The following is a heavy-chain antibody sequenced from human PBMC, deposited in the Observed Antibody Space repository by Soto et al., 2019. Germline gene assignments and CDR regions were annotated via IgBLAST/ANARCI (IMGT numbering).Heavy chain of an antibody. CDR3: ARDRSDSSRADSFDI. V-gene: IGHV3-53*01. J-gene: IGHJ3*02. CDR2: IYRGRAT. CDR1: GFSASNTY. Sequence: GGSLRLSCAVSGFSASNTYMSWVRQAPGKGLEWISVIYRGRATYYADSVKGRFTISRDDSRNTVYLQMNSLTTEDTAVYFCARDRSDSSRADSFDIWGQGTMVTVSS. D-gene: IGHD6-25*01.